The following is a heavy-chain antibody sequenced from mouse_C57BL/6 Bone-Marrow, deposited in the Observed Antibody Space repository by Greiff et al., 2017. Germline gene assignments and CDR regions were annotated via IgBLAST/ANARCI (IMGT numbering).Heavy chain of an antibody. CDR2: IHPNSGST. CDR3: ARLLRPYFDY. J-gene: IGHJ2*01. CDR1: GYTFTSYW. D-gene: IGHD1-1*01. V-gene: IGHV1-64*01. Sequence: QVQLQQPGAELVKPGASVKLSCKASGYTFTSYWMHWVKQRPGQGLEWIGMIHPNSGSTNYNEKFKSKSTRTVDKSSRTAYMQLSSLTSEDSAVYYCARLLRPYFDYWGQGTTLTVSS.